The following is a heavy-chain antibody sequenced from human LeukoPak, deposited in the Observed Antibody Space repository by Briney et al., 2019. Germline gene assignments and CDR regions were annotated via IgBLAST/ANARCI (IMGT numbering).Heavy chain of an antibody. J-gene: IGHJ4*02. CDR2: IKQDGSEK. CDR3: ASLDY. Sequence: PGGSLRLSCAAFGFTFSSHRMNWVRQAPGKGLEWVANIKQDGSEKYYVDSVKGRFTISRDNAKNSLYLQMNSLRAEDTAVYYCASLDYWGQGILVTVSS. CDR1: GFTFSSHR. V-gene: IGHV3-7*01.